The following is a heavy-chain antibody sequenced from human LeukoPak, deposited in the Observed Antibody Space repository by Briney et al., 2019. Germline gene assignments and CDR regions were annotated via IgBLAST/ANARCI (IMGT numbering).Heavy chain of an antibody. D-gene: IGHD4-17*01. V-gene: IGHV3-15*01. Sequence: GGSLRLSCEASGLTFNKYWMTWVRQAPGKGLEWVGRIKSKTDGGTTDYAAPVKGRFTISRDDSKNTLYLQMNSLKTEDTAVYYCTTGIDYGDPAETWGQGTLVTVSS. J-gene: IGHJ5*02. CDR1: GLTFNKYW. CDR2: IKSKTDGGTT. CDR3: TTGIDYGDPAET.